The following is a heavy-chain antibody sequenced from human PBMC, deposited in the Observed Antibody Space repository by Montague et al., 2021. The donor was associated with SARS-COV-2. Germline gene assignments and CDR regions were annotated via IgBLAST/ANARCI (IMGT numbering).Heavy chain of an antibody. CDR2: IYTRGNT. J-gene: IGHJ4*02. CDR1: GASINNGRYY. CDR3: AIEWEVHGNFDY. Sequence: TLSLTCTVSGASINNGRYYWSWIRQPARKGPEWIGRIYTRGNTNYSPSLKSRVTISLDTSMKQISLKLSSVTAADTAIYYCAIEWEVHGNFDYWGQGIVVTVSS. D-gene: IGHD1-26*01. V-gene: IGHV4-61*02.